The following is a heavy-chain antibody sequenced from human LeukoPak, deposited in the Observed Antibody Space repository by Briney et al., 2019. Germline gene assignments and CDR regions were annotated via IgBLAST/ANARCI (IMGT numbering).Heavy chain of an antibody. Sequence: ASVKVSCKVSGYTLTELSMHWVRQAPGKGLEWMGGFDPEDGETIYALKFQGRVTMTEDTSTDTAYMELSSLRSEDTAVYYCATVSDIVGATSEFGFGYWGQGTLVTVSS. D-gene: IGHD1-26*01. V-gene: IGHV1-24*01. CDR1: GYTLTELS. CDR2: FDPEDGET. J-gene: IGHJ4*02. CDR3: ATVSDIVGATSEFGFGY.